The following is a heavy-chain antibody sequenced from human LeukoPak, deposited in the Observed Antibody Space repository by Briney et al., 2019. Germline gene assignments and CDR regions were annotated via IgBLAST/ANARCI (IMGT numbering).Heavy chain of an antibody. J-gene: IGHJ6*04. CDR1: GFSLSSFW. CDR2: INPDGSIT. V-gene: IGHV3-74*01. CDR3: ARDLHGSRDV. Sequence: GGSLRLSCADSGFSLSSFWIHWVRQAPGKGLEWVSRINPDGSITNYADSVTGRFTISRDNAKNTVYLQMDSLRAEDTAVYYCARDLHGSRDVWGKGTTVTVSS.